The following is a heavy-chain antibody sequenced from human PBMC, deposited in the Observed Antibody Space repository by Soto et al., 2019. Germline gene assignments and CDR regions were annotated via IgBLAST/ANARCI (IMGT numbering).Heavy chain of an antibody. Sequence: ASVKVSFKASVYTCTSYNMHCVRQAPGQALQWMEIISPDRGRTSYAQKFQGRVTITRDTSTSTVYMELSSLRSEDTDVYYCETRDHGHYRGQGTLVTVSS. CDR3: ETRDHGHY. CDR2: ISPDRGRT. J-gene: IGHJ1*01. CDR1: VYTCTSYN. V-gene: IGHV1-46*01. D-gene: IGHD3-10*01.